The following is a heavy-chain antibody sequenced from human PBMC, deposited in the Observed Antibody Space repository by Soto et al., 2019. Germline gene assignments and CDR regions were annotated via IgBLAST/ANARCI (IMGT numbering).Heavy chain of an antibody. V-gene: IGHV3-53*01. CDR2: IYSGGST. J-gene: IGHJ4*02. CDR1: GFTVSSNY. Sequence: GGSLRLSCAASGFTVSSNYMSWVRQAPGKGLEWVSVIYSGGSTYYADSVKGRFTISRDNSKNTLYLQMNSLRAEDTAVYYCAREGPGYIYGYWGPGTLVPVSS. D-gene: IGHD5-18*01. CDR3: AREGPGYIYGY.